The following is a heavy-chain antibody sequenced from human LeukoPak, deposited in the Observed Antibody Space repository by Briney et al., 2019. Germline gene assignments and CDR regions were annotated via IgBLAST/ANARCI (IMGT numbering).Heavy chain of an antibody. Sequence: GGSLRLSCAASGFTFSNAWMSWVRQAPGKGLEWVGRIKSKTDGGTTDYAAPGKGRFTISRDDSKNTLYLQMNSLKTEDTAVYYCTTVRYYYGSGSSSLTFDYWGQGTLVTVSS. CDR1: GFTFSNAW. CDR2: IKSKTDGGTT. CDR3: TTVRYYYGSGSSSLTFDY. D-gene: IGHD3-10*01. V-gene: IGHV3-15*01. J-gene: IGHJ4*02.